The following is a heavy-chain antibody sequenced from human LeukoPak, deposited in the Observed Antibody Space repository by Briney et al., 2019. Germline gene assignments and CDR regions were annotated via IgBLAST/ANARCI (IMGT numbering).Heavy chain of an antibody. Sequence: SETLSLTCTVSGGSFSDYYWSWIREPAGEGLEWIGRIYTSGSADYNPSLKSRVTMSVDTSKNQFSLNLSSVTAADTAVYYCAGQNLLFGELLSWGQGTLVTVSS. D-gene: IGHD3-10*01. CDR1: GGSFSDYY. J-gene: IGHJ5*02. CDR2: IYTSGSA. V-gene: IGHV4-4*07. CDR3: AGQNLLFGELLS.